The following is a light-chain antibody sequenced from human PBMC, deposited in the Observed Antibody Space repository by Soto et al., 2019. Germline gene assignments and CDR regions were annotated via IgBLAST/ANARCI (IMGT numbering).Light chain of an antibody. J-gene: IGLJ1*01. Sequence: QSELTQPPSASGTAGQVVTISCSGGDSNIGSNSVYWYQHLPRMAPKLLIYYNNQRPSGVPDRFSGSRSGTSASLAIVGLRSEDEAVYYCAAWDASLSACVFGNGTKVTVL. CDR2: YNN. CDR3: AAWDASLSACV. V-gene: IGLV1-47*02. CDR1: DSNIGSNS.